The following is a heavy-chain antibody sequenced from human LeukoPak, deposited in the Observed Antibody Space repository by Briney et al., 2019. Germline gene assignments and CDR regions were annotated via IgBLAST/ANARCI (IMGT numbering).Heavy chain of an antibody. CDR1: GFTFSTYA. Sequence: GGSLRLSCAASGFTFSTYAMGWVRQAPGKGLEWVSGISGRGSSTYYSDSVKGRFTISRDNSRNTLSLQMNSLRAKDTAVYYCAKLFGDYEKDYWGQGTLVTVSS. CDR2: ISGRGSST. CDR3: AKLFGDYEKDY. V-gene: IGHV3-23*01. J-gene: IGHJ4*02. D-gene: IGHD4-17*01.